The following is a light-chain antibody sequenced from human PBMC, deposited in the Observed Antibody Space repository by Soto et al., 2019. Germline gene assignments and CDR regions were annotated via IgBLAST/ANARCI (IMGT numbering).Light chain of an antibody. CDR3: QQYNSYPYT. V-gene: IGKV1-5*03. J-gene: IGKJ2*01. CDR2: KAS. Sequence: DIQMTQSPSTLSASVGDRVTITFRASQSISSWLDWYQQKPGKATKHVNYKASSLESGVPSRFSGSGSGIEFTLTISSLQPDDFATYYCQQYNSYPYTFGQGTKLEIK. CDR1: QSISSW.